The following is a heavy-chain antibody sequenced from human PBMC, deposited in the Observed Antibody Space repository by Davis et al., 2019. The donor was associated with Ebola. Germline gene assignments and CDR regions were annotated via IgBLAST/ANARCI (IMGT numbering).Heavy chain of an antibody. CDR2: IKQDGSEK. Sequence: GGSLRLSCAASGFTFSSYAMHWVRQAPGKGLEWVANIKQDGSEKYYVDSVKGRFSISRDNAKNSLYLQMNGLRAEDTAVYYCARSYSGSRIYDYWGQGTLVTVSS. CDR1: GFTFSSYA. CDR3: ARSYSGSRIYDY. J-gene: IGHJ4*02. D-gene: IGHD1-26*01. V-gene: IGHV3-7*03.